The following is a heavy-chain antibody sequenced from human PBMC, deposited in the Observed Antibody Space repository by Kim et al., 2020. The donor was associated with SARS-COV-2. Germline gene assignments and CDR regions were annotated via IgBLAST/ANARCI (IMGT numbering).Heavy chain of an antibody. J-gene: IGHJ6*02. D-gene: IGHD4-17*01. V-gene: IGHV5-51*01. CDR3: ARHRVYGDYTNYGMDV. CDR1: GYSFTSYW. CDR2: IYPGDSDT. Sequence: GESLKISCKGSGYSFTSYWIGWVRQMPGKGLEWMGIIYPGDSDTRYSPSFQGQVTISADKSISTAYLQWSSLKASDTAMYYCARHRVYGDYTNYGMDVWGQGTTVTVSS.